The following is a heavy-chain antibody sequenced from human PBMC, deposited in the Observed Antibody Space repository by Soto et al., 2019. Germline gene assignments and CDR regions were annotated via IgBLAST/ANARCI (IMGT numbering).Heavy chain of an antibody. CDR1: GGTFSSYA. CDR2: IIPIFVTA. CDR3: ARGSQYSRSSRDYYGMDV. J-gene: IGHJ6*02. V-gene: IGHV1-69*06. Sequence: QVQLVQSGAEVKKPGSSVKVSCKASGGTFSSYAISWVRQAPGQGLEWMGGIIPIFVTANYAQKFQGRVTITADKSTSTAYMELSSLRSEDTAVYYCARGSQYSRSSRDYYGMDVWGQGTTVTVSS. D-gene: IGHD6-6*01.